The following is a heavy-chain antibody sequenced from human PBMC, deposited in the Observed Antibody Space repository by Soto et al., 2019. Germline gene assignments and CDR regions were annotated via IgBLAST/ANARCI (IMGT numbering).Heavy chain of an antibody. Sequence: QVKLVQSGTEVKKPGASVKVSCKASGYSFGTSGISWVRQAPGQGLEWMGWISAYNGNTNYDQKLQDRATMTIDTSTNTAYLELRSLRSDDTAVYYCARAGQYYDSSGYANWGQGTLVTVSS. D-gene: IGHD3-22*01. CDR2: ISAYNGNT. V-gene: IGHV1-18*01. J-gene: IGHJ4*02. CDR3: ARAGQYYDSSGYAN. CDR1: GYSFGTSG.